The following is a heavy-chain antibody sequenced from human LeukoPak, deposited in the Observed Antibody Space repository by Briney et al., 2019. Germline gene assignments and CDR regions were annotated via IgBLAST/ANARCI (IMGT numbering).Heavy chain of an antibody. CDR3: ARDSFSDYAIDS. D-gene: IGHD4-17*01. Sequence: PGGSLRLSCEVSGFTFTSYSLNWVRQAPGKGLEWVSYISSSGSTIYYADSVKGRFTISRDSANNALWLQMNSLRVEDTAVYYCARDSFSDYAIDSWGQGTLVTVSS. CDR1: GFTFTSYS. CDR2: ISSSGSTI. V-gene: IGHV3-48*04. J-gene: IGHJ4*02.